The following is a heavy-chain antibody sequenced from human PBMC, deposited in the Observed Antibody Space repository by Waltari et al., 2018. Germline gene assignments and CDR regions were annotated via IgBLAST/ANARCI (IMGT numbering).Heavy chain of an antibody. Sequence: EVQLVESEVGVIQPGGSLRPSCAACGVSVDNIHMSWARQAPGKGLEWVSVLYSGGYLEYADSVKGRFTISRDTSTNTLYLRMNSLRADDTAVYFCARDLGWMDVWGQGTTVTVSS. CDR3: ARDLGWMDV. V-gene: IGHV3-53*01. D-gene: IGHD6-19*01. CDR1: GVSVDNIH. CDR2: LYSGGYL. J-gene: IGHJ6*02.